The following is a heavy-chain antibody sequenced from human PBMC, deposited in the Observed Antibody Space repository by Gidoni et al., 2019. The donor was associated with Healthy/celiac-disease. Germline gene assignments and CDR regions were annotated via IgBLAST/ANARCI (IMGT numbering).Heavy chain of an antibody. D-gene: IGHD4-17*01. V-gene: IGHV3-23*01. Sequence: EVQLLESGGGVVQPGGSLRLSCAASGFTFSSYAMSWVRQAPGKGLEWVSAISGSGGSTYYADSVKGRFTISRDNSKNTLYLQMNSLRAEDTAVYYCAKDPPAPYGDSPPIRYFDYWGQGTLVTVSS. CDR2: ISGSGGST. CDR1: GFTFSSYA. J-gene: IGHJ4*02. CDR3: AKDPPAPYGDSPPIRYFDY.